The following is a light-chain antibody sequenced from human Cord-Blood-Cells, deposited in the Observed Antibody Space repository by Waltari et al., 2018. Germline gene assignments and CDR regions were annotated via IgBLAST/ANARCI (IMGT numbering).Light chain of an antibody. CDR2: DVS. Sequence: QSALTQPASVSGSPGQSITLSFTGTSSDVGGYNYVTWYQQHPGKAPKPMIYDVSNRPSGVSNRFSGSKSGNTASLTISGLQAEDEADYYCSSYTSSSTVVFGGGTKLTVL. CDR3: SSYTSSSTVV. J-gene: IGLJ2*01. CDR1: SSDVGGYNY. V-gene: IGLV2-14*01.